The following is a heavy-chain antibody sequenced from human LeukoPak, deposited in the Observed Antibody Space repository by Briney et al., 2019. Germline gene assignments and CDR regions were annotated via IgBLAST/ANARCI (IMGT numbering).Heavy chain of an antibody. CDR2: IFPGDFDT. Sequence: GASLQISCKGSGSLFSSYWIGGGRRLPGKGREWRGIIFPGDFDTRSSPSFQGQVTISADKSITTAYLQWSSLKASDTAMYYCARLGRSSGDAYNYGFDYWGQGTLVTVAS. J-gene: IGHJ4*02. D-gene: IGHD5-24*01. CDR3: ARLGRSSGDAYNYGFDY. V-gene: IGHV5-51*01. CDR1: GSLFSSYW.